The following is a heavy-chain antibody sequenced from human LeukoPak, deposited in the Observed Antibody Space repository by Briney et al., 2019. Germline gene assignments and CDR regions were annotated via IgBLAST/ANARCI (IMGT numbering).Heavy chain of an antibody. V-gene: IGHV3-30*03. D-gene: IGHD2-2*01. Sequence: PGGSLRLSCAASGFTFSSYGMHWVRQAPGKGLEWVAVISHDGSNKYYADSVKGRFTISRDNSKNTLYLQMNSLRAEDTAVYYCARPCCSSTSCYAYFDYWGQGTLVTVSS. CDR1: GFTFSSYG. CDR3: ARPCCSSTSCYAYFDY. J-gene: IGHJ4*02. CDR2: ISHDGSNK.